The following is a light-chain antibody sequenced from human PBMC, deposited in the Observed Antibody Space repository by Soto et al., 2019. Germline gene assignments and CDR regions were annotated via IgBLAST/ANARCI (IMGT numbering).Light chain of an antibody. J-gene: IGKJ2*01. CDR3: QEYNKWPPTFT. Sequence: EIGMTQSPATLSVSPGERATLSCRASQSVSINLAWYQLKPGQAPRLLIFGASTRATGIPARFSGSGSGTEFTLTISSLQSEDFAVYYCQEYNKWPPTFTFSQGTKLEIK. V-gene: IGKV3-15*01. CDR2: GAS. CDR1: QSVSIN.